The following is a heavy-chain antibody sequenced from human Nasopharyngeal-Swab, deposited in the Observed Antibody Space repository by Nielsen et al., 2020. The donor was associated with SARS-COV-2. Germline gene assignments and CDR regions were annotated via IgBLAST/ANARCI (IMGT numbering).Heavy chain of an antibody. CDR2: IKQDGSEK. V-gene: IGHV3-7*03. Sequence: GESLKISRTVSGGSISSSSYYWGWIRQPPGKGLEWVANIKQDGSEKYYVDSVKGRFTISRDNAKNSLYLQMNSLRAEDTAVYYCARDPAAAAPSHRWGQGTLVTVSS. D-gene: IGHD6-13*01. J-gene: IGHJ4*02. CDR3: ARDPAAAAPSHR. CDR1: GGSISSSSYY.